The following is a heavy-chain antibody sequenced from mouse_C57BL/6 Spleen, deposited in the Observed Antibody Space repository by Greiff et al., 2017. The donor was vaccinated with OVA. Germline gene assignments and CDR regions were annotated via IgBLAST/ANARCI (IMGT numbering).Heavy chain of an antibody. CDR2: IDPSDSYT. J-gene: IGHJ4*01. CDR3: ARNWDEVAMDY. D-gene: IGHD4-1*01. V-gene: IGHV1-50*01. Sequence: QVQLQQSGAELVKPGASVKLSCKASGYTFTSYWMQWVKQRPGQGLAWIGEIDPSDSYTNYNQKFKGKATLTVDTSSSTADMQLSSLTSEDSAVYYCARNWDEVAMDYWGQGTSVTVSS. CDR1: GYTFTSYW.